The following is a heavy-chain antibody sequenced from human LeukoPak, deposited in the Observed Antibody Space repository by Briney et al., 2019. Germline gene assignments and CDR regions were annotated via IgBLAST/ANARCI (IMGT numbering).Heavy chain of an antibody. D-gene: IGHD6-13*01. V-gene: IGHV4-39*07. J-gene: IGHJ5*02. CDR3: ARAHQEAAAGTANWFDP. CDR1: GGSISSSSYY. Sequence: SETLSLTCTVSGGSISSSSYYWGWIRQPPGKGLEWIGSVYYSGYTYYNPSLKSRVTISVDTSNDQFSLKLSSVTAADTAVYYCARAHQEAAAGTANWFDPWGQGTLVTVSS. CDR2: VYYSGYT.